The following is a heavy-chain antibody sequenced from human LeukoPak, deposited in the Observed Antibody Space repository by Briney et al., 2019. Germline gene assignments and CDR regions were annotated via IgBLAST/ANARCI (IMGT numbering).Heavy chain of an antibody. D-gene: IGHD6-19*01. CDR3: AREQSDITVVAQAYFQY. CDR2: INPSGGST. J-gene: IGHJ1*01. Sequence: ASVKVSCKASGYTFTSYYMHWVRQAPGQGLEWMGIINPSGGSTSYAQRFQGRVTMTRDTSTSTVYMELSSLTPEDTAVYYCAREQSDITVVAQAYFQYWGQGTLVTVSS. CDR1: GYTFTSYY. V-gene: IGHV1-46*01.